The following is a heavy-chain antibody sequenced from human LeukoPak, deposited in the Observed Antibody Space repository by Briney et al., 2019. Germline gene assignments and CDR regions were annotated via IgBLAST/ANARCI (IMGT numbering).Heavy chain of an antibody. CDR3: ARDGGEKSFDS. Sequence: ASVKVSCKASGNTFTVFYIHWVRQAPGQGLEWMGGINPKNGDTNYAQKFQGRVTMTRDTSISTAYMELNRLRSDDTAIYYCARDGGEKSFDSWGQGALVTVSS. D-gene: IGHD2-15*01. CDR1: GNTFTVFY. V-gene: IGHV1-2*02. CDR2: INPKNGDT. J-gene: IGHJ4*02.